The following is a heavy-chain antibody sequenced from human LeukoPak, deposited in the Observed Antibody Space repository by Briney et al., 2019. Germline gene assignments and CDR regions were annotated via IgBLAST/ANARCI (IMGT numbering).Heavy chain of an antibody. CDR1: GFTFSSYA. V-gene: IGHV3-30-3*01. CDR2: ISYDGTNK. Sequence: GGSLRLSCAASGFTFSSYAMHWVRQAPGKGLEWVAVISYDGTNKYADSVKGRFTISRDNSKNTLYLQMNSLRAEDTAVFYCTREANDFKFDYWGQGTLVTVSS. CDR3: TREANDFKFDY. D-gene: IGHD1-1*01. J-gene: IGHJ4*02.